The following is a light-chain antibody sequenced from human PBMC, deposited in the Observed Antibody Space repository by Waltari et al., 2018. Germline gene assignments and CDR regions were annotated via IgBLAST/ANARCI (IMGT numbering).Light chain of an antibody. J-gene: IGLJ1*01. CDR1: IRDVGGYNY. CDR2: DVS. Sequence: QSALTQPASVSGFPGPSLPIACTGTIRDVGGYNYLSWYQQHPAKAPQLMIYDVSKRPSGVSNRFSGSKSGNTASLTISGLRGEDEADYYCSSYTSSSTSVFGTGTNVTVL. CDR3: SSYTSSSTSV. V-gene: IGLV2-14*01.